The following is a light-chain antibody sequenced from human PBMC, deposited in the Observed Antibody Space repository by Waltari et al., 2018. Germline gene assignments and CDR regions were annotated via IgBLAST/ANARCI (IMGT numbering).Light chain of an antibody. CDR3: QQRSIWPYT. J-gene: IGKJ2*01. CDR1: QSIRTY. CDR2: DAS. V-gene: IGKV3-11*01. Sequence: EIVLTQSPATLSLSPGETATLSCRASQSIRTYLGWYQQKPGQAHRLLLFDASSRATGIPARFRGTGSGTDFTLTVSDLEPEDFGIYYCQQRSIWPYTFGQGTRLEIK.